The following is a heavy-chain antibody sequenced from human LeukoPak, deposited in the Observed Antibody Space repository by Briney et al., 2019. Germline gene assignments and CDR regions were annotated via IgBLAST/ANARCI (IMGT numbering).Heavy chain of an antibody. Sequence: GRSLRLSCAASGYTFSGYAMHWVRQPPGKGLEWVAFISYNGISKSYADSVKGRFTISRDNSKNTLYLQMNSLRAEDTAVYYCARGAMIVVVYAFDIWGQGTMVTVSS. V-gene: IGHV3-30*04. CDR2: ISYNGISK. CDR1: GYTFSGYA. CDR3: ARGAMIVVVYAFDI. D-gene: IGHD3-22*01. J-gene: IGHJ3*02.